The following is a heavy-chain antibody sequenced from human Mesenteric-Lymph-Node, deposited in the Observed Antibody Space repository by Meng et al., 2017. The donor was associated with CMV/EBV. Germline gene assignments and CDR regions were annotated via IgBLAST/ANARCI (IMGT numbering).Heavy chain of an antibody. CDR3: AGGFGGTDY. Sequence: SCKASGYTFTSFGVSWVRQAPGKGLEWVANIKPDGSEKYYLDSVRGRFTISRDNAKKSLNLQMNSLRDEDTAVYYCAGGFGGTDYWGQGILVTVSS. CDR1: GYTFTSFG. J-gene: IGHJ4*02. D-gene: IGHD3-10*01. CDR2: IKPDGSEK. V-gene: IGHV3-7*01.